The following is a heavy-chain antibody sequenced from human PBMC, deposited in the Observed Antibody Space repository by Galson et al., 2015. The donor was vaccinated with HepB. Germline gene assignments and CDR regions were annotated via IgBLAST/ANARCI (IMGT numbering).Heavy chain of an antibody. CDR3: AKGGYSGTNWDY. D-gene: IGHD1-26*01. CDR2: ITGSGGST. J-gene: IGHJ4*02. Sequence: SLRLSCAASGFTFSSYAMSWVRQAPGKGLEWVSGITGSGGSTYYADSVKGRFTISRDNSKNTLYLQMNSLRAEDTAVYYCAKGGYSGTNWDYWGQGTLVTVSS. CDR1: GFTFSSYA. V-gene: IGHV3-23*01.